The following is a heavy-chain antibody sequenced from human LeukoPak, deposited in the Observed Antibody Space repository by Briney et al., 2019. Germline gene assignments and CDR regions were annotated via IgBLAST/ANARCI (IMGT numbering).Heavy chain of an antibody. J-gene: IGHJ4*02. D-gene: IGHD3-22*01. Sequence: PSETLSLTCAVYGGSFSGYYWSWIRQPPGKGLEWIGEINHSGSTNYNPSLKSRVTISLDTSKNQFSLKLSSVTAADTAVNYCARGRPPVGSSVYYYRYYFDYWGQGTLVTVSS. CDR1: GGSFSGYY. CDR3: ARGRPPVGSSVYYYRYYFDY. V-gene: IGHV4-34*01. CDR2: INHSGST.